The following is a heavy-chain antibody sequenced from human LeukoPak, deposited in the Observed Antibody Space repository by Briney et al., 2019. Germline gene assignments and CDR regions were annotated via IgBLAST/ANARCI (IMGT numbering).Heavy chain of an antibody. CDR1: GYSFTSYW. Sequence: HGESLKISCKGSGYSFTSYWIGWVRQMPGKGLEWLGIIYPDDSYTRYSPSFQGQVTISADKSISTAYLQWSSLKASDTAIYYRARQALGYCSGGSCYHFDYWGQGTLVTVSS. V-gene: IGHV5-51*01. D-gene: IGHD2-15*01. J-gene: IGHJ4*02. CDR3: ARQALGYCSGGSCYHFDY. CDR2: IYPDDSYT.